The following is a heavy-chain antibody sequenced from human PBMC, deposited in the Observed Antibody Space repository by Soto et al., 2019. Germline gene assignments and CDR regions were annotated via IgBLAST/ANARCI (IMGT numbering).Heavy chain of an antibody. CDR1: GGSISSGDYY. CDR2: IYYSGST. D-gene: IGHD6-19*01. V-gene: IGHV4-30-4*01. Sequence: SETLSLTCTVSGGSISSGDYYWSWIRQPPGKGLEWIGYIYYSGSTYYNPSLKSRVTISVDTSKNQFSLKLSSVTAADTAVYYCARLIAVAGYWFHPWGQGTLVTVSS. J-gene: IGHJ5*02. CDR3: ARLIAVAGYWFHP.